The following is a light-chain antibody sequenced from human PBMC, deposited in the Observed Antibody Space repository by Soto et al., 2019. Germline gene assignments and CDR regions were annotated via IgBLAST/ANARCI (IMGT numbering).Light chain of an antibody. CDR3: QVWDSSSDHWV. Sequence: SYELTQPPSVSVAPGQTARITCGGDNIGSTSVHWYQQKPSQAPVLVVYDDTDRPSGIPERFSGSNSGNTATLTISRVEGGDEAGYYCQVWDSSSDHWVFGGGTKLTVL. CDR1: NIGSTS. V-gene: IGLV3-21*02. CDR2: DDT. J-gene: IGLJ3*02.